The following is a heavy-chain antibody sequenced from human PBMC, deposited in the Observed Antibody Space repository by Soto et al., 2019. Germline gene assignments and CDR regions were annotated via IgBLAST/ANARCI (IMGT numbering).Heavy chain of an antibody. J-gene: IGHJ3*02. CDR3: ARDDYYGSGSYYNWVNSFDI. D-gene: IGHD3-10*01. V-gene: IGHV1-69*04. Sequence: SVKVSCKASGGTFSSYTISWVRQAPGQGLEWMGRIIPILGIANYAQKFQGRVTITADKSTSTAYMELSSLRSEDTAVYYCARDDYYGSGSYYNWVNSFDIWGQGTMVTVSS. CDR1: GGTFSSYT. CDR2: IIPILGIA.